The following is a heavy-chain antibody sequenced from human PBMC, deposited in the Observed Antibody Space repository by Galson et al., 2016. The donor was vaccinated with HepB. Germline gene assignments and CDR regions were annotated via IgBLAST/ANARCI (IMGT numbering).Heavy chain of an antibody. J-gene: IGHJ4*02. CDR3: AKDRGGRVDTGTLDY. D-gene: IGHD5-18*01. Sequence: SLRLSCAASGFIFSNYAMHWVRQAPGEGLEWVSGIGGSDTGTYYAGSVRGRFTISRDNSKNTLYPQMNSLRAGDAAVYYCAKDRGGRVDTGTLDYWGQGTLVTVSS. CDR1: GFIFSNYA. CDR2: IGGSDTGT. V-gene: IGHV3-23*01.